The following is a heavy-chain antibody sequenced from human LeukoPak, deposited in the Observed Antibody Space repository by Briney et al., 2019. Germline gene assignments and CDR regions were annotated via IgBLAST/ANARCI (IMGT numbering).Heavy chain of an antibody. CDR2: ISGSGGST. J-gene: IGHJ4*02. CDR3: ARGVGGSSGWAPLY. D-gene: IGHD6-19*01. Sequence: GGSLRLSCAASGFTFSSYAMSWVRQAPGEGLEWVSAISGSGGSTYYADSVKGRFTISRDNSKNTLYLQMNSLRAEDTAVYYCARGVGGSSGWAPLYWGQGTLVTVSS. CDR1: GFTFSSYA. V-gene: IGHV3-23*01.